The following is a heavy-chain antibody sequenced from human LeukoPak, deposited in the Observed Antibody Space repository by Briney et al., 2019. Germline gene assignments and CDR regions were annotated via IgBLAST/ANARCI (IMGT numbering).Heavy chain of an antibody. D-gene: IGHD1-7*01. CDR3: ATEEMELGAGEIIKHYFDY. CDR2: FDPEDGET. CDR1: GYTLTELS. V-gene: IGHV1-24*01. Sequence: GASVKVSCKVSGYTLTELSMHWVRQAPGKGLEWMGGFDPEDGETIYAQKFQGRVTMTEDTSTDTAYMELSSLRSEDTAVYYCATEEMELGAGEIIKHYFDYWGQGTLVTVSS. J-gene: IGHJ4*02.